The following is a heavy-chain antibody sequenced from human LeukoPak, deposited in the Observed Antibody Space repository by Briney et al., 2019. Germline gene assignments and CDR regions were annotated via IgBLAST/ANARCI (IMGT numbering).Heavy chain of an antibody. D-gene: IGHD3-22*01. CDR3: ARGGWTYDTYFDY. V-gene: IGHV3-21*01. Sequence: GGSLRLSCAASGFTFDNYGMNWVRQAPGKGLEWVSSISSSSSYIYYADSVKGRFTISRDNAKNSLYLQMNSLRAEDTAVYYCARGGWTYDTYFDYWGQGTLVTVSS. CDR2: ISSSSSYI. J-gene: IGHJ4*02. CDR1: GFTFDNYG.